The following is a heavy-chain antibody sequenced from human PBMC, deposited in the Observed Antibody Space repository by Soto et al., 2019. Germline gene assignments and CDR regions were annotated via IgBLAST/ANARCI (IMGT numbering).Heavy chain of an antibody. D-gene: IGHD6-13*01. Sequence: ASVTVSCKASAFTFTSSAVQWVRQARVQRLEWIGSIVVGSDKTNYEQKFQERVTITRDMSTSTAYMELSSLRSEDTAVYYCAADTWYGSSWGKFDYWGQGTLVTVSS. CDR3: AADTWYGSSWGKFDY. V-gene: IGHV1-58*01. CDR1: AFTFTSSA. CDR2: IVVGSDKT. J-gene: IGHJ4*02.